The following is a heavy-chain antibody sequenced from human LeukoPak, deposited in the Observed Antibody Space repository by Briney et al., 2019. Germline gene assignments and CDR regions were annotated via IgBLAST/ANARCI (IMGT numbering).Heavy chain of an antibody. Sequence: SQTLSLTCTVSGGSISSGSYYWSWIRQPAGKGLEWIGRIYTSGSTNYNPSLKSRVTISVDTSKNQFSLKLSSVTAADTAVYYCARGWYSSSSAFDYWGQGTLVTVSS. V-gene: IGHV4-61*02. CDR3: ARGWYSSSSAFDY. D-gene: IGHD6-6*01. CDR1: GGSISSGSYY. J-gene: IGHJ4*02. CDR2: IYTSGST.